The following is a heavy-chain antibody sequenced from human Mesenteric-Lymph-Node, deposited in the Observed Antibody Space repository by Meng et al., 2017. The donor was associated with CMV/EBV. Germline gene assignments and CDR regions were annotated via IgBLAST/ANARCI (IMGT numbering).Heavy chain of an antibody. CDR1: DGSFTNYY. J-gene: IGHJ4*02. CDR3: ATAPRYQLPVF. V-gene: IGHV4-34*01. Sequence: GSLRLSCAVDDGSFTNYYWTWIHQSPGKGLEWIGEINDSGDSNYNPSLRGRVTISIDTSKSQFSLKVNSLTAADTAVYYCATAPRYQLPVFWGQGTLVTVSS. CDR2: INDSGDS. D-gene: IGHD2-2*01.